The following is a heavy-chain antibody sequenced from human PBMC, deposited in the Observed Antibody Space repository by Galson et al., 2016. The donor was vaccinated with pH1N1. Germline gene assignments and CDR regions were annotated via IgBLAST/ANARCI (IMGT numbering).Heavy chain of an antibody. V-gene: IGHV4-59*08. Sequence: ETLSLTCTVSGDPISSYYWNWIRQPPGKGLEWTGYISYTGGTKYNPSLKSRVTISRDTSKNQFFLKVISVTAADTAVYYCARHPWDYGDDIGGEYDSWGQGTLVTVSS. CDR1: GDPISSYY. J-gene: IGHJ4*02. D-gene: IGHD4-17*01. CDR3: ARHPWDYGDDIGGEYDS. CDR2: ISYTGGT.